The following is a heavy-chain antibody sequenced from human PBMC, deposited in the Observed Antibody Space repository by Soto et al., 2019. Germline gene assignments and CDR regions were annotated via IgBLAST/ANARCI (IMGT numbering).Heavy chain of an antibody. Sequence: ASVKVSCKASGYTFTSYYMHWVRQAPGQGLEWMGIINPSGGSTSYAQKFQGRVTMTRDTSTSTVSLKLSSVTAADTAVYYCARVSYGSGSYYNADFDYWGQGTLVTVSS. CDR3: ARVSYGSGSYYNADFDY. J-gene: IGHJ4*02. V-gene: IGHV1-46*01. D-gene: IGHD3-10*01. CDR2: INPSGGST. CDR1: GYTFTSYY.